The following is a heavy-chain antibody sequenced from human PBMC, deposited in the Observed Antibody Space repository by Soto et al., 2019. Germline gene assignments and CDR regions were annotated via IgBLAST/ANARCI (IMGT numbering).Heavy chain of an antibody. J-gene: IGHJ3*02. D-gene: IGHD6-19*01. Sequence: ASVKVSCKVSGYTLTELSMHWVRQAPGKGLEWMGGFDPEDGETIYAQKFQGRVTMTEDTSTDTAYMELSSLRSEDTAVYYCATDLEYSGWYHAFDIWGQGTMVTVS. CDR2: FDPEDGET. CDR3: ATDLEYSGWYHAFDI. V-gene: IGHV1-24*01. CDR1: GYTLTELS.